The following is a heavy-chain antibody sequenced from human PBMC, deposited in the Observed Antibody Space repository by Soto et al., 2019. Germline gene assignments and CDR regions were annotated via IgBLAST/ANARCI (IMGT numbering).Heavy chain of an antibody. CDR1: GFTFSSYA. Sequence: GGSLRLSCAASGFTFSSYAMSWVRQAPGKGLEWVSAISGSGCSPYYPASVKGRFTISRNNSKNTWYLQMNSLRAEDKAVYYCAKDMVHIGQDFWSGYYIPDYWGQGTLVTVSS. CDR2: ISGSGCSP. J-gene: IGHJ4*02. CDR3: AKDMVHIGQDFWSGYYIPDY. D-gene: IGHD3-3*01. V-gene: IGHV3-23*01.